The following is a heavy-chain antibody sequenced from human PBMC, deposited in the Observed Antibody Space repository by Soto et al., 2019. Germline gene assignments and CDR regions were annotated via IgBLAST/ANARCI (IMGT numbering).Heavy chain of an antibody. Sequence: QVQLVESGGGLVKPGGSLRLSCAASGFTFSDYYMSWIRQAPGKGLEWVSYISSSGSTVYYADSVKGRFTISRDNAKNLLYLQMSSLGAEETAVYYCAESIAVDGLIDYWGQGTLVTVSS. J-gene: IGHJ4*02. V-gene: IGHV3-11*01. CDR1: GFTFSDYY. CDR3: AESIAVDGLIDY. CDR2: ISSSGSTV. D-gene: IGHD6-19*01.